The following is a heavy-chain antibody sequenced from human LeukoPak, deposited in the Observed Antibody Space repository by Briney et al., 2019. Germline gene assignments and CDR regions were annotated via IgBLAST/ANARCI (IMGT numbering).Heavy chain of an antibody. D-gene: IGHD5-12*01. J-gene: IGHJ4*02. Sequence: GGSLRLSCAASGFTVSSNYMSWVRQAPGKGLEWVSVIYSGGSTYYADSVKGRFTISRDNSKNTLYLQMNSLRAEDTAVYYCARVPYEGHFDYWGQGTLVTVSS. V-gene: IGHV3-66*01. CDR3: ARVPYEGHFDY. CDR2: IYSGGST. CDR1: GFTVSSNY.